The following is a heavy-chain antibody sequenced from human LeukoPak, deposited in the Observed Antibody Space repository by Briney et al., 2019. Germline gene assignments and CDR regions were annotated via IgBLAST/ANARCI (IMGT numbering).Heavy chain of an antibody. J-gene: IGHJ4*02. CDR1: GFTFSSYA. Sequence: QPGGSLRLSCAASGFTFSSYAMSWVRQAPGKGLEWVSAISGSGGSTYYADSVRGRFTISRDNSKNALYLQMNSLRVEDTAVYYCAIDPNWGTHSWGQGVLVTVSS. CDR2: ISGSGGST. V-gene: IGHV3-23*01. D-gene: IGHD7-27*01. CDR3: AIDPNWGTHS.